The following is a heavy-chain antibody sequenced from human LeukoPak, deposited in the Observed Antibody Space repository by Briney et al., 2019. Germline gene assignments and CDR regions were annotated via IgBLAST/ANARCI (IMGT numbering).Heavy chain of an antibody. Sequence: GGSLRLSCTASGFTFGDYATSWVRQAPGKGLEWVGFIRSKAYGGTTEYAASVKGRFTISRDDSKSIAYLQMNSLKTEDTAVYYCTRGVAALLWFGEYHFDYWGQGTLVTVSS. J-gene: IGHJ4*02. CDR1: GFTFGDYA. V-gene: IGHV3-49*04. CDR3: TRGVAALLWFGEYHFDY. CDR2: IRSKAYGGTT. D-gene: IGHD3-10*01.